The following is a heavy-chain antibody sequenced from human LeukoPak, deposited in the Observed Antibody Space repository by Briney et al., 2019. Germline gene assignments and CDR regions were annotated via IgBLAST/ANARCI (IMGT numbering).Heavy chain of an antibody. CDR2: ISSNNNI. J-gene: IGHJ5*02. V-gene: IGHV3-69-1*01. CDR1: GFTFSSYA. CDR3: GREDCNNVRCYGASDA. Sequence: GGSLRLSCVGSGFTFSSYAMNWVRQAPGKGLEWVSSISSNNNIYYADSVKGRFTISRDNAINSLSLQMNSLRGEDTAVYYCGREDCNNVRCYGASDAWGQGTLVTVSS. D-gene: IGHD2-2*01.